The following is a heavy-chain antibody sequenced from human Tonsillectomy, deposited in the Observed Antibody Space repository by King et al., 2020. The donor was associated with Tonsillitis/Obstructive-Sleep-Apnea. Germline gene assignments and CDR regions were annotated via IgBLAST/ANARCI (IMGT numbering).Heavy chain of an antibody. CDR1: GVTFSNAW. D-gene: IGHD2-8*02. Sequence: VQLVESGGGLVKPGGSLRLSCAASGVTFSNAWMSWVRQAPGKRLEWVGRIKRKTDGGTTDYTAPVKGRFTVSRDDSKDTLYLQMNSLKTEDTGLYYCTTVSASHWSFDYWGQGTLVTVSS. CDR3: TTVSASHWSFDY. J-gene: IGHJ4*02. CDR2: IKRKTDGGTT. V-gene: IGHV3-15*01.